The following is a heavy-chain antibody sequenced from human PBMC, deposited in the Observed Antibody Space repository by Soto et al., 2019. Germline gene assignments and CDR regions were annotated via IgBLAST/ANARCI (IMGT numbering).Heavy chain of an antibody. J-gene: IGHJ5*02. D-gene: IGHD3-16*01. V-gene: IGHV3-23*01. CDR3: AKVRALGGSPPYYNWFAP. Sequence: SLRLSCAASGFTFSSYAMSWVRQAPGKGLEWVSAISGSGGSTYYADSVKGRFTISRDNSKNTLYLQMNSLRAEDTAVYYCAKVRALGGSPPYYNWFAPWGQGTLVTVSS. CDR1: GFTFSSYA. CDR2: ISGSGGST.